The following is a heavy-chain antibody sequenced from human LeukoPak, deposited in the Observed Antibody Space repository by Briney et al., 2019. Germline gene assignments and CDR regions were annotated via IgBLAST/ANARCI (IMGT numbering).Heavy chain of an antibody. D-gene: IGHD3-22*01. CDR1: GGSISSYY. CDR3: ARGADSSGYYSIFYFDY. CDR2: IYYSGST. Sequence: SETLSLTCTVSGGSISSYYWNWIRQPPGKGLEWIGYIYYSGSTNYNPSLKSRVTISVDTSKNQFSLKMSSVTAADTAVYYCARGADSSGYYSIFYFDYWGQGTLVTVSS. J-gene: IGHJ4*02. V-gene: IGHV4-59*01.